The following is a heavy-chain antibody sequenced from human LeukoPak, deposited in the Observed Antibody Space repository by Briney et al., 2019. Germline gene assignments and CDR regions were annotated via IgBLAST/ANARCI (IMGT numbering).Heavy chain of an antibody. CDR1: GGSFSGYY. Sequence: SETLSLTCAVYGGSFSGYYWSWIRQPPGKGLEWIGEINHSGSTNYNPSLKSRVTISVDTSKNQFSLKLSSVTAADTAVYYCARGAAYCGGDRYTRTSDFDYWGQGTLVTVSS. CDR2: INHSGST. V-gene: IGHV4-34*01. J-gene: IGHJ4*02. D-gene: IGHD2-21*02. CDR3: ARGAAYCGGDRYTRTSDFDY.